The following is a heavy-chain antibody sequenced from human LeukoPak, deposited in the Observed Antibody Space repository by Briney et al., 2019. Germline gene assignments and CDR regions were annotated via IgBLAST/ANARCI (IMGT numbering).Heavy chain of an antibody. V-gene: IGHV4-59*01. CDR3: ARDYGSGSQPFDY. J-gene: IGHJ4*02. Sequence: SETLSLTCTVSGGSISSYYWSWIRQPPGKGLEWIGYIYYSGGTNYNPSLKSRVTISVDTSKNQFSLKLSSVTAADTAVYYCARDYGSGSQPFDYWGQGTLVTVSS. CDR2: IYYSGGT. CDR1: GGSISSYY. D-gene: IGHD3-10*01.